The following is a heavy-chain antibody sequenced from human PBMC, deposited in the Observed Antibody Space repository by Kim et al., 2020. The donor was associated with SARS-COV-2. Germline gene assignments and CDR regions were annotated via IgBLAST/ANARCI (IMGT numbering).Heavy chain of an antibody. D-gene: IGHD3-22*01. CDR2: ISYDGSNK. J-gene: IGHJ6*02. Sequence: GSLRLSCAASGFTFSSYAMHWVRQAPGKGLEWVAVISYDGSNKYYADSVKGRFTISRDNSKNTLYLQMNSLRAEDTDVYYCARVFQYYYDSSGYYYPRNYYYYGMDVWGQGTTVTVSS. V-gene: IGHV3-30*04. CDR3: ARVFQYYYDSSGYYYPRNYYYYGMDV. CDR1: GFTFSSYA.